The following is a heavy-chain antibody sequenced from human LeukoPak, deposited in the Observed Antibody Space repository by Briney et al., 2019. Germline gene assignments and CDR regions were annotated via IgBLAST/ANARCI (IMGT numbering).Heavy chain of an antibody. CDR3: AGFGVDFWSGYYPRGGFDI. Sequence: PSQTLSLTCAVSGGSISSGGYSWSWIRQPPGKGLEWIGYIYHSGSTYYNPSLKSRVTISVDRSKNQFSLKLSSVTAADTAVYYCAGFGVDFWSGYYPRGGFDIWGQGTMVTVSS. J-gene: IGHJ3*02. CDR2: IYHSGST. D-gene: IGHD3-3*01. V-gene: IGHV4-30-2*01. CDR1: GGSISSGGYS.